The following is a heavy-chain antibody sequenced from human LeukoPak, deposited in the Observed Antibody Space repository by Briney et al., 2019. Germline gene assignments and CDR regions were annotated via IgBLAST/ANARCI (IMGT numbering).Heavy chain of an antibody. D-gene: IGHD2-2*01. Sequence: GGSLRLSCAASGFTFSNAWMSWVRQAPGKGLEWVGRIKSKTDGGTTDYAAPVKGRFTISRDDSKNTLYLQMNSLKTEDTAVYYCTTEDIVVVPAAHYYYGMDVWGQGTTVTVSS. CDR3: TTEDIVVVPAAHYYYGMDV. CDR2: IKSKTDGGTT. J-gene: IGHJ6*02. V-gene: IGHV3-15*01. CDR1: GFTFSNAW.